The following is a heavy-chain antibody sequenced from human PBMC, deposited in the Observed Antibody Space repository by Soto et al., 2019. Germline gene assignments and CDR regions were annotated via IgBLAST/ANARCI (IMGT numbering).Heavy chain of an antibody. CDR3: AKDRLAGNFDY. J-gene: IGHJ4*02. CDR2: ISATGGST. CDR1: VFTFNNYA. V-gene: IGHV3-23*01. Sequence: PGGSLRLSCAASVFTFNNYAMNWVRQAPGKGLEWVATISATGGSTYYADSVKGRFTISRDNSKNTLYLQMNSLRVEDTAVYYCAKDRLAGNFDYWGQGTQVTSPQ.